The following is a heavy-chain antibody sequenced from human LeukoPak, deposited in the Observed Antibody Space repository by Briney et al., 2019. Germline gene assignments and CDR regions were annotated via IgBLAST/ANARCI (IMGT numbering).Heavy chain of an antibody. Sequence: SETLSLTCTVSGGSISSNNHYWGWIRQPPGKGLEWIGTIYYSGSTYYNAALRSRVTISVDTSKNQFSLKLTSVTAADTAVYYCASRDYDYYYMDVWGKGTTVTVSS. CDR3: ASRDYDYYYMDV. V-gene: IGHV4-39*07. CDR2: IYYSGST. CDR1: GGSISSNNHY. D-gene: IGHD5-24*01. J-gene: IGHJ6*03.